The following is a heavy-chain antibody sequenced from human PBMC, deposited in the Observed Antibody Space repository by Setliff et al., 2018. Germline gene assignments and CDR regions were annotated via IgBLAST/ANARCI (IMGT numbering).Heavy chain of an antibody. Sequence: GGSLRLSCAASGFSISDHYMDWVRQDPGKGLEWVGRTKNKANAGYMEYAASVKDRFIISIEDSKNSLYLQRYSLKSDDTAVYYCARGPPEYYYDSSGYTTLDYWGQGRLFTVSS. CDR3: ARGPPEYYYDSSGYTTLDY. D-gene: IGHD3-22*01. CDR2: TKNKANAGYM. V-gene: IGHV3-72*01. J-gene: IGHJ4*02. CDR1: GFSISDHY.